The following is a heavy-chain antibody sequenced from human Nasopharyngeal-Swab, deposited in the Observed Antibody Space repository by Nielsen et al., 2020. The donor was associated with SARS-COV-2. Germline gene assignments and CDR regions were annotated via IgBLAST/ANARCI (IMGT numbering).Heavy chain of an antibody. CDR3: TTDFYFDY. CDR2: IGDKDHNYAT. Sequence: VRQMRGKGLEWVGRIGDKDHNYATTYGASVQGRFTISRDDSKNTAFLQMDSLKTEDTALYYCTTDFYFDYWGQGTLVTVSS. V-gene: IGHV3-73*01. J-gene: IGHJ4*02.